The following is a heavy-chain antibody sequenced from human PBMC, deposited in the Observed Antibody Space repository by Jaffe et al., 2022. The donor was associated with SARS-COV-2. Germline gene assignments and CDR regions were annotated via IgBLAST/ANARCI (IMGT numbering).Heavy chain of an antibody. J-gene: IGHJ4*02. CDR2: ISGSGGST. CDR1: GFTFSSYA. Sequence: EVQLLESGGGLVQPGGSLRLSCAASGFTFSSYAMSWVRQAPGKGLEWVSAISGSGGSTYYADSVKGRFTISRDNSKNTLYLQMNSLRAEDTAVYYCAKDLSANNWNYEYLFDYWGQGTLVTVSS. D-gene: IGHD1-7*01. V-gene: IGHV3-23*01. CDR3: AKDLSANNWNYEYLFDY.